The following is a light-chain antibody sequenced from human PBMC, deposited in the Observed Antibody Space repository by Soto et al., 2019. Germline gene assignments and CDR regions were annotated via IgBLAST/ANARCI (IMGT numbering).Light chain of an antibody. V-gene: IGLV2-11*01. J-gene: IGLJ1*01. CDR1: DSDIGRYDY. Sequence: QSALTQPRSVAGSPGQSVTISCTGTDSDIGRYDYVSWYQQHPGKAPKLLIYDVSQRPSGVPDRFSGYKSGNTASLTISGLQTDDEADYFCCSYAGSYSLRVFGIGTKLTVL. CDR2: DVS. CDR3: CSYAGSYSLRV.